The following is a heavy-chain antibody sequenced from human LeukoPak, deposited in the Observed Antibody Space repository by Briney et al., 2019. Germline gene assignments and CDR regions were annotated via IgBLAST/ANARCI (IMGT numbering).Heavy chain of an antibody. D-gene: IGHD2-2*01. CDR2: TYYRSKWYN. J-gene: IGHJ6*02. V-gene: IGHV6-1*01. Sequence: SQTLSLTCAISGDSVSSNSAAWNWIRQSPSRGLEWLGRTYYRSKWYNDYAVPVKSRITINPDTSKNQFSLQLNSVTPEDTAVYYCAREREDIVVVPAAGLYYYYGMDVWGQGTTVTVSS. CDR1: GDSVSSNSAA. CDR3: AREREDIVVVPAAGLYYYYGMDV.